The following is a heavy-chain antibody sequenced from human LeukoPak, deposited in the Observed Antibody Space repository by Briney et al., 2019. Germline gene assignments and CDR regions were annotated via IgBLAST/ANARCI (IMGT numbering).Heavy chain of an antibody. Sequence: SETLSLTCTVSGGSISSSSYYWGWIRQPPGKGLEWIGSIYYSGSTYYNPSLKSRVTISVHMSNNQFALKLSSVTAADTAVYYCTRATCAGLIDYWGQGTLVTVSS. CDR2: IYYSGST. CDR1: GGSISSSSYY. D-gene: IGHD2-21*01. J-gene: IGHJ4*02. V-gene: IGHV4-39*06. CDR3: TRATCAGLIDY.